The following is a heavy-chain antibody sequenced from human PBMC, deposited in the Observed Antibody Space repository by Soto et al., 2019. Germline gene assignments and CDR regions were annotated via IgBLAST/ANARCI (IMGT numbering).Heavy chain of an antibody. J-gene: IGHJ4*02. CDR3: ARGPSMAYFDY. CDR2: ISAYNGNT. V-gene: IGHV1-18*01. CDR1: GYTFTRYG. Sequence: GASVKVSCKASGYTFTRYGISWVRQAPGQGLEWMGWISAYNGNTNYAQKLKRRVTMTTNKSTSTAYMELRSLRSDDTAVYYCARGPSMAYFDYWGQGTLVTVSS. D-gene: IGHD5-12*01.